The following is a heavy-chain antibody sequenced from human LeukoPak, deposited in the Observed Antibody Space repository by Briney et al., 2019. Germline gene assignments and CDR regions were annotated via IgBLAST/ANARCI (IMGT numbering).Heavy chain of an antibody. Sequence: SETLSLTCSVSGGSMTNLYWTWIRQPPGKGLEWIGDIYDSGSTRYNTSLESRVTISVDTSKNQFSLKLTSVTAADRAVYYCARHYGGHCGGDCYSFDYWGQGALVTVSS. V-gene: IGHV4-59*08. CDR1: GGSMTNLY. J-gene: IGHJ4*02. D-gene: IGHD2-21*02. CDR2: IYDSGST. CDR3: ARHYGGHCGGDCYSFDY.